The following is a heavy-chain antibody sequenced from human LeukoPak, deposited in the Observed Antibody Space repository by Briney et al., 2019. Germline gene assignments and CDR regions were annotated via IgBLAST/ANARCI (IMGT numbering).Heavy chain of an antibody. CDR3: AKDIRAYYYYYGMDV. Sequence: GGSLRLSCAASGFTFSSYSMNWVRQAQGKGLEWVSGISWNSGSIGYADSVKGRFTISRDNAKNSLYLQMNSLRAEDTALYYCAKDIRAYYYYYGMDVWAKGPRSPSP. J-gene: IGHJ6*02. CDR2: ISWNSGSI. V-gene: IGHV3-9*01. CDR1: GFTFSSYS.